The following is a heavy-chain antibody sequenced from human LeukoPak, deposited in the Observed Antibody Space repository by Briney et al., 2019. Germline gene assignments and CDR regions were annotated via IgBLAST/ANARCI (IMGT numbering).Heavy chain of an antibody. Sequence: GGSLRLSCAASGFTFSSYYMHWVRQAPGKGLVWVSRINGDGSSTKYADSVKGRFTISRDNAKNTLYLQMNSLRAEDTAVYYCAQSGNPGALDYWGQGTLVTVSS. CDR2: INGDGSST. V-gene: IGHV3-74*01. CDR3: AQSGNPGALDY. CDR1: GFTFSSYY. J-gene: IGHJ4*02. D-gene: IGHD1-26*01.